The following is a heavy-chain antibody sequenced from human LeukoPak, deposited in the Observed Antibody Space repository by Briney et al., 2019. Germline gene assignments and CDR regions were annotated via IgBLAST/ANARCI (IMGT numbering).Heavy chain of an antibody. J-gene: IGHJ4*02. CDR1: GGSISSYY. D-gene: IGHD1-26*01. Sequence: PSETLSLTCTVSGGSISSYYWSRIRQPPGKGLEWIGYIYYSGSTNYNPSLKRRVTISVDTSKNQFSLKLSSVTAADTAVYYCARGRYSGSPGLHDYWGQGTLVTVSS. V-gene: IGHV4-59*01. CDR2: IYYSGST. CDR3: ARGRYSGSPGLHDY.